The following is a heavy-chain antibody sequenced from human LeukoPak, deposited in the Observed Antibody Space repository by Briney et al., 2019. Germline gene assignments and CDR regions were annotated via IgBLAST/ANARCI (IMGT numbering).Heavy chain of an antibody. CDR3: AKDLRYYDSSALDY. D-gene: IGHD3-22*01. J-gene: IGHJ4*02. V-gene: IGHV3-30*18. Sequence: PGGSLRLSCAASGFTFSSYGMHWVRQAPGKGLEWVAVISYDGSNKYYADSVKGRFTISRDNSKNTLYLQMNSLRAEDTAVYYCAKDLRYYDSSALDYWGQGTLVTVSS. CDR1: GFTFSSYG. CDR2: ISYDGSNK.